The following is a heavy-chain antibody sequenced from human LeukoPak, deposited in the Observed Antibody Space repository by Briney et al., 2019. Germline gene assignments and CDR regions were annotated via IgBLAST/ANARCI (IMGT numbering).Heavy chain of an antibody. V-gene: IGHV4-4*07. CDR1: RGSISFYY. J-gene: IGHJ6*02. CDR2: IYPGETS. D-gene: IGHD3-10*01. Sequence: ASETLSLTCTVSRGSISFYYWSWVRQPAGKGLEWIGRIYPGETSNYNPSLKSRVTMSVDTSKNHFSLRLTSVTAADTAVYYCARVGDYGSGSYQYGMDVWGQGTTVTVSS. CDR3: ARVGDYGSGSYQYGMDV.